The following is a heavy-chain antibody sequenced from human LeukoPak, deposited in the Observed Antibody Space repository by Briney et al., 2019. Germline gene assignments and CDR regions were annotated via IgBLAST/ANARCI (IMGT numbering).Heavy chain of an antibody. V-gene: IGHV4-59*08. J-gene: IGHJ5*02. CDR1: GGSISSYY. Sequence: PSETLSLTCTVSGGSISSYYWSWIRQPPGKGLEWIGYIYYSGSTNYNPSLKSRVTISVDTSKNQFSLKLSSVTAADTAVYYCARHVKWQQRPTSGGWFDPWGQGTLVTVSS. CDR2: IYYSGST. D-gene: IGHD6-25*01. CDR3: ARHVKWQQRPTSGGWFDP.